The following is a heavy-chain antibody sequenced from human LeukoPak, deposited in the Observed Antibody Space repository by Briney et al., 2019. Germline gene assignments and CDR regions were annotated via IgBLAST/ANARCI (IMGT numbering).Heavy chain of an antibody. J-gene: IGHJ6*03. CDR1: GGSISNYY. CDR3: ARDVRRSSSSSNSYYYYMDV. D-gene: IGHD6-6*01. Sequence: SETLSLTCTVSGGSISNYYWSWIRQPAGKGLEWIGHIYTSGSTNYNPSLTSRVTMSVDTSTNQFSLKLDSVTAADTAVYYCARDVRRSSSSSNSYYYYMDVWGKGTTVTVSS. V-gene: IGHV4-4*07. CDR2: IYTSGST.